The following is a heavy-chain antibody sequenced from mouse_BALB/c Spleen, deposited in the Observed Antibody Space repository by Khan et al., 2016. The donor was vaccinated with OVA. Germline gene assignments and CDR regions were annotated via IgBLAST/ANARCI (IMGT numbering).Heavy chain of an antibody. CDR2: LSYSGNT. V-gene: IGHV3-2*02. Sequence: EVQLQESGPGLVKPSQSLSLTCTVTGYSITSDYAWNWIRQFPGNKLEWMGFLSYSGNTNYNPSLKSRISITRDTSNNQFFLQLNSVTTEDTATYYCARVYGGDFDYWGQGTTLTVSS. D-gene: IGHD1-1*01. CDR1: GYSITSDYA. CDR3: ARVYGGDFDY. J-gene: IGHJ2*01.